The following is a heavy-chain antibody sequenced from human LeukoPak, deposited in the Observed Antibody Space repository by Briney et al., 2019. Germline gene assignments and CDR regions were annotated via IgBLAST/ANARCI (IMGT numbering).Heavy chain of an antibody. Sequence: PSETLSLTCTVSGGSISSYYWSWIRQPPGKGLEWIGYIYYSGSTNYNPSLKSRVTISVDTSKNQFSLKLSYVTAADTAVYYCARESSWGNFDYWGQGTLVTVSS. CDR1: GGSISSYY. D-gene: IGHD7-27*01. CDR3: ARESSWGNFDY. J-gene: IGHJ4*02. V-gene: IGHV4-59*01. CDR2: IYYSGST.